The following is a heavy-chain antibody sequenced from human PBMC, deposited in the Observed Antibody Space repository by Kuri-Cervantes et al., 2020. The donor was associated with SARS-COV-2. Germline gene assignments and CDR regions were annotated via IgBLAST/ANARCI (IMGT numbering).Heavy chain of an antibody. Sequence: SVKVSCKASGGTFSSYAISWVRQAPGQGLEWMGRIIPIFGTANYAQKFQGRVTMTTDTSTSTAYMELRSLRSDDTAVYYCARGGYFDWLANXXYYYMDVWGKGTTVTVSS. CDR3: ARGGYFDWLANXXYYYMDV. CDR2: IIPIFGTA. J-gene: IGHJ6*03. CDR1: GGTFSSYA. V-gene: IGHV1-69*05. D-gene: IGHD3-9*01.